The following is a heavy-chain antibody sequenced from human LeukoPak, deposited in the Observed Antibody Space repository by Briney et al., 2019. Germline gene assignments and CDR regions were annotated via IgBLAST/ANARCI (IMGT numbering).Heavy chain of an antibody. J-gene: IGHJ4*02. CDR2: ISGSGGST. V-gene: IGHV3-23*01. CDR3: AKDSTSYSSGWYEAWDY. CDR1: GFTFSSYA. Sequence: PGGSLRLSCAASGFTFSSYAMSWVRQAPGKGLEWVSAISGSGGSTYYADSVKGRFTISRDNSKNTLYLQMNSLRAEDTAVYYCAKDSTSYSSGWYEAWDYWGQGTLVTVSS. D-gene: IGHD6-19*01.